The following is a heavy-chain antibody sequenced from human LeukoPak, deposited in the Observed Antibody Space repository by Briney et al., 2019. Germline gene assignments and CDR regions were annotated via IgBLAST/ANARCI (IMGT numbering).Heavy chain of an antibody. CDR2: IYHSGST. J-gene: IGHJ6*03. D-gene: IGHD3-16*01. CDR1: GGSISSSNW. Sequence: SGTLSLTCAVSGGSISSSNWWSWVRQPPGKGLEWIGEIYHSGSTNYNPSLKSRVTISVDKSKNQFSLHLSSVTAADTAVYYCARQVGRGTQVYYMDVWGKGTTVTVSS. V-gene: IGHV4-4*02. CDR3: ARQVGRGTQVYYMDV.